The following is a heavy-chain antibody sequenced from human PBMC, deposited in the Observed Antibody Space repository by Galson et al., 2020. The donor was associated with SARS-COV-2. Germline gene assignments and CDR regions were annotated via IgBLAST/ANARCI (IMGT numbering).Heavy chain of an antibody. J-gene: IGHJ4*02. Sequence: GESLKISCAASGFTPSRYAMGWVPQAPGKGLWCVSAISGLSNYYAEPVRGRFTISRDSSKNTVDLQMNILTAEDTAIYYCVRQGVFDSSGYNPFDFWGQGTLVTVSS. D-gene: IGHD5-12*01. CDR3: VRQGVFDSSGYNPFDF. CDR1: GFTPSRYA. V-gene: IGHV3-23*01. CDR2: ISGLSN.